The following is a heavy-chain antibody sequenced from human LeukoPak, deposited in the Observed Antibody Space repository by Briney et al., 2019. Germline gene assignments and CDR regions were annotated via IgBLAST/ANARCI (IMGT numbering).Heavy chain of an antibody. CDR2: IYSGGST. D-gene: IGHD6-19*01. Sequence: PGGSLRLACAASVFTVSSNYMSWVRQARGGGQEWVSVIYSGGSTYYADSVKGRFTISRDNSKTTLYLQMNSLRAEDTAVYYCARAFRFTVAGTRYYYYGMDVWGQGTTVTVSS. CDR3: ARAFRFTVAGTRYYYYGMDV. CDR1: VFTVSSNY. V-gene: IGHV3-66*01. J-gene: IGHJ6*02.